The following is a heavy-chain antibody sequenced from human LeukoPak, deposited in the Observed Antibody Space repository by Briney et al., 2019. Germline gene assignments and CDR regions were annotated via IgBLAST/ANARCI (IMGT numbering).Heavy chain of an antibody. J-gene: IGHJ4*02. D-gene: IGHD3-22*01. CDR2: INHSGST. Sequence: PSETLSLTCAVYGGSFSGYYWSWIRQPPGKGLEWIGEINHSGSTNHNPSLKSRVTISVDTSKNQFSLKLSSVTAADTAVYYCARIVYYDSSGYFYHFDYWGQGTLVTVSS. CDR1: GGSFSGYY. CDR3: ARIVYYDSSGYFYHFDY. V-gene: IGHV4-34*01.